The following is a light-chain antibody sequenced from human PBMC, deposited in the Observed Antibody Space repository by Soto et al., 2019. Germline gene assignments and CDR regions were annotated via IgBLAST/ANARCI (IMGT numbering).Light chain of an antibody. V-gene: IGLV6-57*04. Sequence: FMLTQSHSVSESPGKTVTISCTRSSGSIASHHVQWYQQRPGSAPITVIYEGNQRPSGVPDRFSASIDRSSNSASLTISGLKTEAEADCYCQSYDSGTWVFGGGTKLTVL. J-gene: IGLJ3*02. CDR1: SGSIASHH. CDR2: EGN. CDR3: QSYDSGTWV.